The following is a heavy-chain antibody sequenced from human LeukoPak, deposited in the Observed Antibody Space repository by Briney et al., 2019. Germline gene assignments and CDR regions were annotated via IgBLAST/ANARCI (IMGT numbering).Heavy chain of an antibody. J-gene: IGHJ4*02. CDR1: GDSVSSNSAA. V-gene: IGHV6-1*01. CDR2: TYYRSKWYN. Sequence: SQTLSLTCAISGDSVSSNSAAWNWIRQSPSRGLEWLGRTYYRSKWYNDYAVSVKSRITINPDTSKNQFSLQLSSVTAADTAVYYCARVGVTYYDILTGYPHYPTYYFDYWGQGTLVTVSS. CDR3: ARVGVTYYDILTGYPHYPTYYFDY. D-gene: IGHD3-9*01.